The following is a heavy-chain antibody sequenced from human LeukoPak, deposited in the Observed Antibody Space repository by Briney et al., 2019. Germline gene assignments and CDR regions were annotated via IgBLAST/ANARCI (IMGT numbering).Heavy chain of an antibody. Sequence: GGSLRLSCAASGFTFSSYSMNWVRQASGKGLEWVSYISSSSSTIYYADSVKGRFTISRDNAKNSLYLQMNSLRAEDTAVYYCAGRYDFWSGYHPLDAFDIWGQGTMVTVSS. D-gene: IGHD3-3*01. CDR3: AGRYDFWSGYHPLDAFDI. CDR2: ISSSSSTI. J-gene: IGHJ3*02. V-gene: IGHV3-48*01. CDR1: GFTFSSYS.